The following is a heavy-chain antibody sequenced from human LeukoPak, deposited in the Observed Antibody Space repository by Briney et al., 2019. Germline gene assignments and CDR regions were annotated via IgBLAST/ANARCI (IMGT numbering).Heavy chain of an antibody. CDR3: TTVGDYGSGMSNDAFDI. Sequence: GGSLRLSCAASGFTFSNAWMSGVRQAPGKGLEWVGRIKSKTDGGTTDYAAPVKGRFTISRDDSKNTLYLQMNSLKTEDTAVYYCTTVGDYGSGMSNDAFDIWGQGTMVTVSS. CDR1: GFTFSNAW. V-gene: IGHV3-15*01. CDR2: IKSKTDGGTT. J-gene: IGHJ3*02. D-gene: IGHD3-10*01.